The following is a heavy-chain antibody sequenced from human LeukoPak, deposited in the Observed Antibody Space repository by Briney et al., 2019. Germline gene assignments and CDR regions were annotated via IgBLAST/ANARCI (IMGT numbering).Heavy chain of an antibody. D-gene: IGHD1-26*01. J-gene: IGHJ3*02. V-gene: IGHV3-23*01. CDR2: ISRSGGSK. Sequence: GGSLRLSCAASGFTFSSYAMSWVRQAPGKGLEWVSAISRSGGSKYYADSVKGRFTISRDNSKNTLYLQMNSLRAEDTAVYYCAKDGMVGATVSAFDIWGQGTMVTVSS. CDR1: GFTFSSYA. CDR3: AKDGMVGATVSAFDI.